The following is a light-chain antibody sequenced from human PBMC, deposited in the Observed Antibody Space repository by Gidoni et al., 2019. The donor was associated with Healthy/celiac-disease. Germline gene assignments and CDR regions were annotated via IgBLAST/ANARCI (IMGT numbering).Light chain of an antibody. Sequence: SQPPATLSLSPGERATLSCRASQSVSSNLAWYQQKPGQAPRLLIYGASTRATGIPARFSGSGSGTEFTLTISSLQSEDFAVYYCQQYNNWPWTFGQGTKVEIK. CDR3: QQYNNWPWT. CDR1: QSVSSN. V-gene: IGKV3D-15*01. CDR2: GAS. J-gene: IGKJ1*01.